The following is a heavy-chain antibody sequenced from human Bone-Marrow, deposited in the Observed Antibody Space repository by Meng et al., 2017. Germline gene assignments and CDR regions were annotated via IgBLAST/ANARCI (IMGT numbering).Heavy chain of an antibody. D-gene: IGHD3-9*01. V-gene: IGHV4-4*07. J-gene: IGHJ4*02. CDR2: IYTSGST. CDR3: AREGDSSHYDILTGSHYYFDY. Sequence: SETLSLTCTVSGGSISSYYWSWIRQPAGKGLEWIGRIYTSGSTNYNPSLKSRVTMSVDTPKNQFSLKLSSVTAADTAVYYCAREGDSSHYDILTGSHYYFDYWGQGTLVTVSS. CDR1: GGSISSYY.